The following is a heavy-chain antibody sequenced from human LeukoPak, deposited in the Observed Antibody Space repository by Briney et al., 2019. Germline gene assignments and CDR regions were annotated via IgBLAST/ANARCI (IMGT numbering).Heavy chain of an antibody. CDR2: IKFDGSST. V-gene: IGHV3-74*01. CDR1: GFTFSNDW. CDR3: CTSPSFGSSWYQFNY. J-gene: IGHJ4*02. Sequence: GGSLRLSCAASGFTFSNDWMHWVRQAPGKGLVWVSRIKFDGSSTNYADFVKGLFTISRDNARNTVYLQMNSLRAEDTAVYYCCTSPSFGSSWYQFNYWGQGALVTVSS. D-gene: IGHD6-13*01.